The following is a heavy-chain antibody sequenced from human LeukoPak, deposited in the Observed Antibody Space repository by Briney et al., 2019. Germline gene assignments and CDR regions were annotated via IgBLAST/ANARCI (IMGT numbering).Heavy chain of an antibody. CDR3: TKMTTHGDSVL. CDR2: IYYTGRT. D-gene: IGHD2-21*02. Sequence: SETLSLTCIVSGGPISVDYWNWIRQAPGKGLEWIGYIYYTGRTKYNPSLASRLTISIDTSKSQFSLRLTSVTAADTAVYYCTKMTTHGDSVLWGQGSLVTVSS. V-gene: IGHV4-59*01. CDR1: GGPISVDY. J-gene: IGHJ4*02.